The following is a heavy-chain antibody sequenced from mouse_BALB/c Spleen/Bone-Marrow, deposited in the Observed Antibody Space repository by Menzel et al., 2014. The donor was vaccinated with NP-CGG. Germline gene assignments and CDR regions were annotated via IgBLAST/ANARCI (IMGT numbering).Heavy chain of an antibody. CDR1: GYTFTSYI. CDR2: INPYNDDT. Sequence: EVQLQQSGPELVKPGASVKMSCKASGYTFTSYIIHWVKQKPGPGLEWIGYINPYNDDTKYNDRFRNKATLTSDKSSSTASMERSSLTSDDSAVYYCARWHYYGAYWGQGTLVTVSA. CDR3: ARWHYYGAY. V-gene: IGHV1-14*01. J-gene: IGHJ3*01. D-gene: IGHD1-2*01.